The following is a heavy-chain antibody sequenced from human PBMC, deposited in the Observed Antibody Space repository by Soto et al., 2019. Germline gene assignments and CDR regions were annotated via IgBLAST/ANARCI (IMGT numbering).Heavy chain of an antibody. Sequence: PXGSLILSCSASGFSFSTYGMHWVRQAPGRGLEWMAVISNDGSIKYYADSVKGRFTISRDNSKDTLFLQMNSLRGEDTAVYYCAKVVRADTTSSNFYYYSGMDVWGQGTTVTVSS. V-gene: IGHV3-30*18. CDR2: ISNDGSIK. CDR1: GFSFSTYG. D-gene: IGHD6-6*01. CDR3: AKVVRADTTSSNFYYYSGMDV. J-gene: IGHJ6*02.